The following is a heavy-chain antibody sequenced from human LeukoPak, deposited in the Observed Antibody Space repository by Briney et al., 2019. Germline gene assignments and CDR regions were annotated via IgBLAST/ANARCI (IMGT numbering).Heavy chain of an antibody. D-gene: IGHD5-18*01. CDR1: GFTFSTYN. V-gene: IGHV3-21*01. J-gene: IGHJ4*02. CDR3: AKERRGYSYGYIDY. Sequence: GGSLRLSCAASGFTFSTYNMIWVRQAPGKGLEWVSSISSTGSAKYYADSVRGRFTISRDNANHSLYLQMNSLRAEDTAVYYCAKERRGYSYGYIDYWGQGSLVSVSS. CDR2: ISSTGSAK.